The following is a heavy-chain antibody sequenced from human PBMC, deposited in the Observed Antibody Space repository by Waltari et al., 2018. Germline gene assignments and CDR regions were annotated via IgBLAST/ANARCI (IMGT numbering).Heavy chain of an antibody. CDR2: IIPIFGTA. J-gene: IGHJ1*01. V-gene: IGHV1-69*08. Sequence: QVQLVQSGAEVTKPGSSVTVSCKAYGGTFSSYAISWVRRAPGQGLEWMGRIIPIFGTANYAQKFQGRVTITADKSTSTAYMELSSLRSEDTAVYYCARVFDWAVGAEYFQHWGQGTLVTVSS. CDR3: ARVFDWAVGAEYFQH. CDR1: GGTFSSYA. D-gene: IGHD6-19*01.